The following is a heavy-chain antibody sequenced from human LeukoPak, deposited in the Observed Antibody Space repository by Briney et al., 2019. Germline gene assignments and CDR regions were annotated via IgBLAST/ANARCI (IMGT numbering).Heavy chain of an antibody. D-gene: IGHD5-24*01. CDR1: GFTFSSYT. CDR2: MSYDGSDN. V-gene: IGHV3-30*15. Sequence: PGGSLRLSCAASGFTFSSYTMHWVRQAPGKGLEWVAVMSYDGSDNYYADSVKGRFTISRDNSRTTVYLQMSSLRAEDTAVYYCARGSRWLQLGPFDYWGQGTLVTVSS. J-gene: IGHJ4*02. CDR3: ARGSRWLQLGPFDY.